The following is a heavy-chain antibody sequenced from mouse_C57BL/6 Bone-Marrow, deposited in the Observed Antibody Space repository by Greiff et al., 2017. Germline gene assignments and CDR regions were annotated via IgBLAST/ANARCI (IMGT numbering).Heavy chain of an antibody. CDR1: GYTFTDYY. J-gene: IGHJ1*03. Sequence: VKLVESGPELVKPGASVKISCKASGYTFTDYYINWVKQRPGQGLEWIGWIFPGSGSTYYNEKFKGKATLTVDKSSSTAYMLLSSLTSEDSAVYFCADNWDGWYFDVWGTGTTVTVSS. D-gene: IGHD4-1*01. CDR3: ADNWDGWYFDV. V-gene: IGHV1-75*01. CDR2: IFPGSGST.